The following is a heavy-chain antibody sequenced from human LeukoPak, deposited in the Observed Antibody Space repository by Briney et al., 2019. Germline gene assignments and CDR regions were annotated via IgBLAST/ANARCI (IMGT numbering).Heavy chain of an antibody. CDR2: IWYDGSNQ. CDR1: GFTFSNYG. CDR3: ARDSELKVGGSFDY. Sequence: GSLRLSCTSSGFTFSNYGMHWVRQAPNKGLEWVAIIWYDGSNQYYADSVKGRFTVSRDSSKNTMYLQMNSLRAEDTALYYCARDSELKVGGSFDYWGQGTLVTVSS. D-gene: IGHD3-16*01. V-gene: IGHV3-33*01. J-gene: IGHJ4*02.